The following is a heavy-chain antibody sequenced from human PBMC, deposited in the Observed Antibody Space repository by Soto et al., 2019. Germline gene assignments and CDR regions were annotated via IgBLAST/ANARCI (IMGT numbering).Heavy chain of an antibody. CDR2: LDGAGGST. Sequence: PGGSLRLSCLASGFTFIDYAMTWGRHVPGRGLEWVASLDGAGGSTYYADSVRGRFTISRDNSQNTLFLQMKRLTVDDTAIYYCAAPRDEYGSGVSWFTYGMDIWGQGTTVTVSS. V-gene: IGHV3-23*01. J-gene: IGHJ6*02. CDR1: GFTFIDYA. D-gene: IGHD3-10*01. CDR3: AAPRDEYGSGVSWFTYGMDI.